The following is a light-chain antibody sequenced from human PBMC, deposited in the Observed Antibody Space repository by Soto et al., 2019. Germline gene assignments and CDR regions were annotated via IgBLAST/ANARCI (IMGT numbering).Light chain of an antibody. CDR1: SSDVGGYNY. CDR3: SSYTSSTRG. CDR2: EVS. Sequence: QSVLAQPASVSVSPGQSITISCTGTSSDVGGYNYVSWYQQHPGKAPKLMIYEVSNRPSGVSNRFSGSKSGNTASLTISGLQAEDEADYYCSSYTSSTRGFGTGTKVTVL. J-gene: IGLJ1*01. V-gene: IGLV2-14*01.